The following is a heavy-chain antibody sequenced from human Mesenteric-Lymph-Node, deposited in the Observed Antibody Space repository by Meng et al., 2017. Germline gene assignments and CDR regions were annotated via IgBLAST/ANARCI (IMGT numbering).Heavy chain of an antibody. CDR2: IYYSGST. D-gene: IGHD1-26*01. CDR3: ARGSSGTYYYAFDI. V-gene: IGHV4-59*01. J-gene: IGHJ3*02. CDR1: GGSISSYY. Sequence: SETLSLTCTVSGGSISSYYWTWIRQPPGKGLEWIGYIYYSGSTNYNPSLKSRVTISVDTSKNQFSLRLTSVTAADTAVYCCARGSSGTYYYAFDIWGQGAKVTVSS.